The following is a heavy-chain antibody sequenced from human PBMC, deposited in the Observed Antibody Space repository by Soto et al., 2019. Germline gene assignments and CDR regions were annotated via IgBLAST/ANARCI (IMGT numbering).Heavy chain of an antibody. Sequence: EVQLVESGGGLVMPGGSLRLSCAASGFTFSSYSLSWVRQAPGKGLEWVSSISGNSLGIYYADSVKGRFTSSRDKGENSLYLQMNSLGDDDTAVYYCVLCSGGCCQFGWFDPWGQGILVTVSS. CDR1: GFTFSSYS. D-gene: IGHD2-15*01. CDR3: VLCSGGCCQFGWFDP. J-gene: IGHJ5*02. CDR2: ISGNSLGI. V-gene: IGHV3-21*06.